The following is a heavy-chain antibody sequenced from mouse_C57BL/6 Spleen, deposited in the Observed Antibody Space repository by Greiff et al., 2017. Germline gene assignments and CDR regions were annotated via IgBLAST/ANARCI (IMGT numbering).Heavy chain of an antibody. Sequence: VQLQQSGPELVKPGASVKISCKASGYSFTGYYMNWVKQSPEKSLEWIGEINPSTGGTPYNQKFKAKATLTVDKSSSTAYMQLKSLTSEDSAVYYCARQASSGYLAYWGQGTLVTVSA. CDR3: ARQASSGYLAY. CDR1: GYSFTGYY. D-gene: IGHD3-2*02. CDR2: INPSTGGT. V-gene: IGHV1-42*01. J-gene: IGHJ3*01.